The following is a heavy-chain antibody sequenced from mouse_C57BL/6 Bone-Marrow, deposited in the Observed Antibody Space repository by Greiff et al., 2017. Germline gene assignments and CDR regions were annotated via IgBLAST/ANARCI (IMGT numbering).Heavy chain of an antibody. D-gene: IGHD1-3*01. CDR3: AGDNCVRFAY. Sequence: EVMLVESGGGLVKPGGSLKLSCAASGFTFSDYGMHWVRQAPEKGLEWVAYISSGSSTIYYADTVKGRFTISRDNAKNTLFLQMASLRSEDTAMDYCAGDNCVRFAYWGQGTRVTVSA. V-gene: IGHV5-17*01. CDR2: ISSGSSTI. CDR1: GFTFSDYG. J-gene: IGHJ3*01.